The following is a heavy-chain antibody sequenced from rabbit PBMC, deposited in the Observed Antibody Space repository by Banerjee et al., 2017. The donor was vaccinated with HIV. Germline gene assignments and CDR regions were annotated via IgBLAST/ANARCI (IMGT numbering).Heavy chain of an antibody. Sequence: QEQLVESRGGLVQPEGSLALTCKASGFDLSSSDYICWVRQAPGKGLEWISCIAGSGSGFTYSATWAKGRFTISKTSSTTVTLQMTSLTVADTATYFCARDTGSSFSSYGMDLRGPGTLVTVS. J-gene: IGHJ6*01. V-gene: IGHV1S45*01. CDR1: GFDLSSSDY. D-gene: IGHD8-1*01. CDR3: ARDTGSSFSSYGMDL. CDR2: IAGSGSGFT.